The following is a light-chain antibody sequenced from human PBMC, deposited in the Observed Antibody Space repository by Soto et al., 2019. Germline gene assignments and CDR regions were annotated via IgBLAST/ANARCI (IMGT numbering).Light chain of an antibody. Sequence: DIQMTQSPSTLSASVGDRVTITCRASQSISSWLAWYQQKPGKAPKLLIYKASSLESGVPSRFSGSGSGTEFTLTISSLQPDDVATYYCQQYHSYWTFGQGTKVEIK. CDR2: KAS. CDR3: QQYHSYWT. V-gene: IGKV1-5*03. CDR1: QSISSW. J-gene: IGKJ1*01.